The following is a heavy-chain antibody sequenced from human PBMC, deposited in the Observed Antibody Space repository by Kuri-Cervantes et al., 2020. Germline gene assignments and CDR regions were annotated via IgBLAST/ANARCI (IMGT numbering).Heavy chain of an antibody. J-gene: IGHJ6*03. V-gene: IGHV3-73*01. CDR1: GFTFSGSA. Sequence: GGSLRLSCAASGFTFSGSAMHWVRQASGKGLEWVGRIRSKANSYATAYAASVKGRFTISRDDSKNSLYLQMNSLKTEDTAVYYCARGGHDGSYYGYYYYYMDVWGKGTTVTVSS. CDR2: IRSKANSYAT. CDR3: ARGGHDGSYYGYYYYYMDV. D-gene: IGHD1-26*01.